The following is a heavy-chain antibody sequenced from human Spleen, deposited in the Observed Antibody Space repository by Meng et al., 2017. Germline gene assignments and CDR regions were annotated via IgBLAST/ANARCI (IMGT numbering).Heavy chain of an antibody. CDR1: GASISGDY. CDR2: IYSSGST. CDR3: AKCSNSYASGSSTDYFDY. Sequence: SETLSLTCIVSGASISGDYWSWIRQPPGKGLEWIGYIYSSGSTKYNPSLKSRVSMSVDISKNQFSLNLNSVTATDTAVYYCAKCSNSYASGSSTDYFDYWGRGTLVTVSS. J-gene: IGHJ4*02. V-gene: IGHV4-59*01. D-gene: IGHD3-10*01.